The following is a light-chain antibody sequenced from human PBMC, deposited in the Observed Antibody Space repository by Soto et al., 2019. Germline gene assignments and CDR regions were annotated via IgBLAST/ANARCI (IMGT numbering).Light chain of an antibody. CDR1: SGDIGGYNY. CDR3: CSYAGSNSLI. V-gene: IGLV2-11*01. Sequence: QSVLTQPRSVSGSPGQSVTISCTGASGDIGGYNYVSWYQHHPGKAPKLIIYEVNKRPSGISNRFSGSKSGNTASLTISGLQAEDEAEYDCCSYAGSNSLIFGGGTKVTVL. J-gene: IGLJ2*01. CDR2: EVN.